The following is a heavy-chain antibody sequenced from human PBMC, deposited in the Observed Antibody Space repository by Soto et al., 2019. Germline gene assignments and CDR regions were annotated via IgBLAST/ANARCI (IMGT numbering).Heavy chain of an antibody. CDR3: AIDYRIPSAGAMDV. V-gene: IGHV4-30-4*01. CDR2: IYYSGST. CDR1: GGSISSGDYH. Sequence: QVQLQESGPGLVKPSQTLSLTCTVSGGSISSGDYHWSWIRQPPGKGLEWIGAIYYSGSTYYNPSLKRRIRISVDTSKNQFSLKVNSVTAADTAVYYCAIDYRIPSAGAMDVWGQGTTVTVSS. D-gene: IGHD2-21*01. J-gene: IGHJ6*02.